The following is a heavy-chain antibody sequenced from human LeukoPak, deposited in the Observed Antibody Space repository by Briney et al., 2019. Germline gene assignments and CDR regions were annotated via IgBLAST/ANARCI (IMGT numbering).Heavy chain of an antibody. V-gene: IGHV3-74*01. CDR3: ARGAGFIIDY. J-gene: IGHJ4*02. D-gene: IGHD3-10*01. CDR2: VNSGGSGT. CDR1: GFNFASHW. Sequence: GSLRLSCAASGFNFASHWMHWVRQTPGKGLVWVSRVNSGGSGTSYADSVEGRFTISRDNAKSTLYLQMNSLRAEDTAVYYCARGAGFIIDYWGQGTLVTVSS.